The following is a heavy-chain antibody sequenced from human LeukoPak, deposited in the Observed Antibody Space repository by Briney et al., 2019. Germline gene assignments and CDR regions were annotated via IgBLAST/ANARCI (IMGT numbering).Heavy chain of an antibody. CDR1: GFDFSGFS. D-gene: IGHD6-6*01. J-gene: IGHJ4*02. CDR3: AKDPLTIAARPGY. Sequence: PGGSLRLSCVVSGFDFSGFSMSWVCQAPGKGLEWVAIMEEYGSYIFYVDSVKGRFIISRDNARNSLYLQMNSLRAEDTAVYYCAKDPLTIAARPGYWGQGTLVTVSS. CDR2: MEEYGSYI. V-gene: IGHV3-7*03.